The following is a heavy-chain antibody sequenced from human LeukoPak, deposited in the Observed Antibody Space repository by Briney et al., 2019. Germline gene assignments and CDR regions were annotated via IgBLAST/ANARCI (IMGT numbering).Heavy chain of an antibody. CDR3: ARGDGYYFDY. J-gene: IGHJ4*02. CDR1: GGSISSGGYY. Sequence: PSQTLSLTCTVSGGSISSGGYYWSWIRQHPGKGLEWIGYIYYSGSTYYNPSLQSRLTISVDTSKNQFSLKLNSVTAADTAVYYCARGDGYYFDYRGQGTLVTVSS. D-gene: IGHD2-21*02. CDR2: IYYSGST. V-gene: IGHV4-31*03.